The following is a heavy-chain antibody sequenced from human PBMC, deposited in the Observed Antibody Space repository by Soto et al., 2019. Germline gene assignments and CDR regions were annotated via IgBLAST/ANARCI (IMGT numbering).Heavy chain of an antibody. V-gene: IGHV1-69*06. CDR1: GGTFGIYS. D-gene: IGHD2-8*01. CDR2: INPAFGTT. Sequence: QVKLVQSGAAVSKPGSAVKVSCKSSGGTFGIYSIGWVRQAPGHGLEWMGGINPAFGTTKNAQKCQDRVYMTSEKSPNTVGWELRCLRVDGTAVDYCARVLREMLSGPTRNGMVEWVQRTTVTVSS. J-gene: IGHJ6*02. CDR3: ARVLREMLSGPTRNGMVE.